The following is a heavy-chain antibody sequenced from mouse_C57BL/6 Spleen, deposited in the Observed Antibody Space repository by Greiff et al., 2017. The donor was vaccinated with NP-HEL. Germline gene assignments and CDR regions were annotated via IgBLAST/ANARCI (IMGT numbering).Heavy chain of an antibody. CDR2: IYPGNSDT. V-gene: IGHV1-5*01. CDR3: TRTFGYYAAWFAY. Sequence: EVQLQQSGTVLARPGASVKMSCKTSGYTFTSYWMHWVKQRPGQGLEWIGAIYPGNSDTSYNQKFKGKAKLTAVTSASTAYMELSSLTNEDSAVYYCTRTFGYYAAWFAYWGQGTLVTVSA. J-gene: IGHJ3*01. CDR1: GYTFTSYW. D-gene: IGHD2-3*01.